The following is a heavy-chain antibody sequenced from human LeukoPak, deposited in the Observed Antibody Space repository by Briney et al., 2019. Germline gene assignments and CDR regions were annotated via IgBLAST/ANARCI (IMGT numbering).Heavy chain of an antibody. CDR2: ISSSSSYI. CDR3: ARRAYCSSTSCAFDY. J-gene: IGHJ4*02. Sequence: GGSLRLSCVASGFTFSRSWVNWVRQAPGKGLEWVSSISSSSSYIYYADSVKGRFTISRDNAKNSLYLQMNSLRAEDTAVYYCARRAYCSSTSCAFDYWGQGTLVTVSS. D-gene: IGHD2-2*01. CDR1: GFTFSRSW. V-gene: IGHV3-21*01.